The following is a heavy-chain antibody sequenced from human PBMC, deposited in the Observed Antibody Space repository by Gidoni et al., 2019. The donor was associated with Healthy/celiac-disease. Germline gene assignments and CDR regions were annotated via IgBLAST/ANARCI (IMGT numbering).Heavy chain of an antibody. CDR1: AFPLTRSA. D-gene: IGHD3-22*01. Sequence: QVPLVESGGCWVQPGRSLSLSCAASAFPLTRSARHWVRQAPGKGLEWVAVIWYDGSNKHYADSVKGRFTISRDNYKNTPYLQMNSLRAEDTAVYYCSRGRLHEDSSGYYFFFDYWGQGTLVTVSS. CDR2: IWYDGSNK. CDR3: SRGRLHEDSSGYYFFFDY. J-gene: IGHJ4*02. V-gene: IGHV3-33*01.